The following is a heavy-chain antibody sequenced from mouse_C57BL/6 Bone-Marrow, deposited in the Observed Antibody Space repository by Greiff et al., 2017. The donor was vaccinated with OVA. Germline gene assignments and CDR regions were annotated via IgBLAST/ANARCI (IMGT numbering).Heavy chain of an antibody. CDR3: ARDRRDYYFDY. J-gene: IGHJ2*01. CDR1: GFTFSSYA. CDR2: ISDGGSYT. V-gene: IGHV5-4*01. Sequence: EVMLVESGGGLVKPGGSLKLSCAASGFTFSSYAMSWVRQTPEKRLEWVATISDGGSYTYYPDNVKGRFTISRDNAKNNLYLQMSHLKSEDTAMYYCARDRRDYYFDYWGQGTTLTVSS.